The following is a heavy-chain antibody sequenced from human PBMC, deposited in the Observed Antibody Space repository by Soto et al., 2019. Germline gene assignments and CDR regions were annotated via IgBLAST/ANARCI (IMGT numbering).Heavy chain of an antibody. CDR1: GFTFSSHS. CDR3: ASHPRDSSGYWYYFDY. J-gene: IGHJ4*02. V-gene: IGHV3-21*01. Sequence: EVQLVESGGGLVKPGGSLRLSCAASGFTFSSHSMNWVRQAPGKGLEWVSSISSSSTYIYYADSVKGRFTISRDNAKNSLYLQMNSLRAEDTAGDYCASHPRDSSGYWYYFDYWGQGTLVTVSS. D-gene: IGHD3-22*01. CDR2: ISSSSTYI.